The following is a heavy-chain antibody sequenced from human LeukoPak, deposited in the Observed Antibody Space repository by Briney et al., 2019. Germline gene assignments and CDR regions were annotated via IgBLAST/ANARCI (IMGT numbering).Heavy chain of an antibody. J-gene: IGHJ4*02. D-gene: IGHD3-10*01. CDR1: GFTFNNFA. Sequence: QPGGSLRLSCAASGFTFNNFAMSWVRKAPGKGLEWVSTISGNAGHTYYADSVKGRFTISRDNSENALSLQMNSLRAEDTAVYYCTKGDSFGSGTYFHYWGQGSLVTVSS. CDR2: ISGNAGHT. V-gene: IGHV3-23*01. CDR3: TKGDSFGSGTYFHY.